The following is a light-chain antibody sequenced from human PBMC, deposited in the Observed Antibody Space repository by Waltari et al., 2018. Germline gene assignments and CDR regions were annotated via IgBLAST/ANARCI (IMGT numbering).Light chain of an antibody. Sequence: QSALTRPASVSGSPGQSITISCTGTTSDVGGYNYVSWYQQHPGKAPKLMIYDVSKRPSGVSDRFSGSKSGNTASLTISGLQTEDEADYYCSSYSRSSTFYVFGTGTKVTVL. CDR3: SSYSRSSTFYV. V-gene: IGLV2-14*03. CDR2: DVS. J-gene: IGLJ1*01. CDR1: TSDVGGYNY.